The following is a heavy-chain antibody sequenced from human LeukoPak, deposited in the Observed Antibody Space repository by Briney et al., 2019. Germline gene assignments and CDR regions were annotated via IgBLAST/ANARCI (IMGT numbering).Heavy chain of an antibody. CDR3: ARDSGDPVVVTAIVS. J-gene: IGHJ4*02. CDR2: TYYRSKWYN. D-gene: IGHD2-21*02. V-gene: IGHV6-1*01. CDR1: GDSVSSNSAV. Sequence: QTLSLTCAISGDSVSSNSAVWNWIRQSPSRGLEWLGRTYYRSKWYNDYAVSVKSRITIKPDTSKNQFSLKLSSVTAADTAVYYCARDSGDPVVVTAIVSWGQGTLVTVSS.